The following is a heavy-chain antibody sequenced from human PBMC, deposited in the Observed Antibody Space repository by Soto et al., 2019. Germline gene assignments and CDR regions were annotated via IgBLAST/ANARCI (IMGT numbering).Heavy chain of an antibody. CDR1: GFSLSNARMG. V-gene: IGHV2-26*01. CDR2: IFSNDEK. D-gene: IGHD1-7*01. CDR3: ARMLTPVLQTRNWFDP. J-gene: IGHJ5*02. Sequence: QVTLKESGPVLVKPTETLTLTCTVSGFSLSNARMGVSWIRQPPGKALEWLAHIFSNDEKSYSTSLKSRPTISTDTSKSQVVLTMTNMDPVDTATYYCARMLTPVLQTRNWFDPWGQGTLVTVSS.